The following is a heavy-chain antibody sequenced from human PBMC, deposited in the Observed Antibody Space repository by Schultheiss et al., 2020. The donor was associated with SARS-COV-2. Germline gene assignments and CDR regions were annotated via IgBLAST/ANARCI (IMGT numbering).Heavy chain of an antibody. D-gene: IGHD6-25*01. Sequence: SQTLSLTCAVYGGSFSGYYWSWIRQPAGKGLEWIGRIYTSGSTNYNPSLKSRVTMSVDTSKNQFSLKLRSVTAADTAVYYCARERQRLRYYYGMDVWGQGTTVTVFS. J-gene: IGHJ6*02. V-gene: IGHV4-4*07. CDR1: GGSFSGYY. CDR2: IYTSGST. CDR3: ARERQRLRYYYGMDV.